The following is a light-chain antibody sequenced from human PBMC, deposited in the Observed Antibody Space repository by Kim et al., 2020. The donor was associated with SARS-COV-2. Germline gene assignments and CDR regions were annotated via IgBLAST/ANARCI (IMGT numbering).Light chain of an antibody. V-gene: IGLV3-1*01. CDR3: QAWDSSGV. J-gene: IGLJ3*02. Sequence: SYELTQPPSVSVSPGQTASITCSGDKLEDKYVCWYQQKPGQSPVLVIYQDSKRASGIPERFSGSNSGNTATLTISGTQAMDEADYYCQAWDSSGVFGGGTKLTVL. CDR1: KLEDKY. CDR2: QDS.